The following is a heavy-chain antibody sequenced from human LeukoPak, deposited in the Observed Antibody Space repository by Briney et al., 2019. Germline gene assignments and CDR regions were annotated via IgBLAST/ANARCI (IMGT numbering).Heavy chain of an antibody. D-gene: IGHD3-10*01. CDR2: INPNTGGT. V-gene: IGHV1-2*02. CDR1: GYIFSGYH. CDR3: ARGDKKENLSGPSGYFDP. J-gene: IGHJ5*02. Sequence: ASVKVSCKASGYIFSGYHIRWVRQASGQGLEWMGWINPNTGGTNFAPKFHGRVSMTRDTSLSTAYMELSSLRSDDTAVYYCARGDKKENLSGPSGYFDPWGQGTLVTVSS.